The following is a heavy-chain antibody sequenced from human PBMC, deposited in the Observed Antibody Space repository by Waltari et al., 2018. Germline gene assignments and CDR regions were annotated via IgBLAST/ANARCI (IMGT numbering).Heavy chain of an antibody. CDR3: ARGTDEYDVNSSGLLGSTWFDP. V-gene: IGHV4-59*12. D-gene: IGHD1-1*01. CDR2: IQNSGRI. Sequence: GKGLEWIGNIQNSGRINDNPSLRSRRAISVDTSKGHFSLKLASVTAADTATYFCARGTDEYDVNSSGLLGSTWFDPWGQGILVIVAS. J-gene: IGHJ5*02.